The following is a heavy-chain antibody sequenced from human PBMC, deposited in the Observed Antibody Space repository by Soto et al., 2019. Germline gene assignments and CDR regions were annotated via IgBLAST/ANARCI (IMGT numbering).Heavy chain of an antibody. V-gene: IGHV3-48*01. J-gene: IGHJ6*02. CDR3: ARDSGTYYYYGMDV. CDR2: ISSSSSTI. D-gene: IGHD6-13*01. Sequence: EVQLVESGGGLVQPGGSLRLSCAASGFTFSSYSMNWVRQAPGKGLEWVSYISSSSSTIYYADSVKGRFTISRDNAKNSLYLQMNSLRAEDTAVYYCARDSGTYYYYGMDVWGQGTTVTGSS. CDR1: GFTFSSYS.